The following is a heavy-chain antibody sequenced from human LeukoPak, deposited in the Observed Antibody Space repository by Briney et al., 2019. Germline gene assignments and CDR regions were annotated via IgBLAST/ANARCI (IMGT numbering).Heavy chain of an antibody. CDR2: IWIQGRDK. CDR1: VFTFSHYA. Sequence: GGSRRLSCVTSVFTFSHYAMHGVRHAPGKGLEWGAEIWIQGRDKYYGDSVKGGFTISRDNAKKTVYLQINSLRVEETAVYYCEKDAQRGFDYSNALESWGQGALVSDSS. D-gene: IGHD4-11*01. V-gene: IGHV3-33*06. J-gene: IGHJ4*02. CDR3: EKDAQRGFDYSNALES.